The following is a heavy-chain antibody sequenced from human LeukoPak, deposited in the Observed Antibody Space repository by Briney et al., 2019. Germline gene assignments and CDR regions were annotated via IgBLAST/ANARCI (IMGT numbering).Heavy chain of an antibody. J-gene: IGHJ4*01. CDR2: INRSGSA. V-gene: IGHV4-34*01. Sequence: SETLSLTCAVYSGSLSGYYWSWIRQPPGRGLEWIGEINRSGSANYNPSLKSRVTVSVDTSKNQFSLKLSSVTAADTAVYYCARGVEDYFDYWGHGTLVTVSS. CDR1: SGSLSGYY. CDR3: ARGVEDYFDY.